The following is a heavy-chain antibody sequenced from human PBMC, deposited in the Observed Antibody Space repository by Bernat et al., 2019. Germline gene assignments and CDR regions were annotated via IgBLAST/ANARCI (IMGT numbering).Heavy chain of an antibody. Sequence: QVQLVQSGAEAKKPGSSVKVSCKASGCTFSSYPIIWVRQAPGHGLERIGGIIPIFGTANYAQKFQGRVTITADESTSTAYMKLSSLRSEDTAVYYCAGGDIITMIVVVTSGAFDIWGQGTMVTVSS. CDR1: GCTFSSYP. V-gene: IGHV1-69*01. J-gene: IGHJ3*02. CDR3: AGGDIITMIVVVTSGAFDI. CDR2: IIPIFGTA. D-gene: IGHD3-22*01.